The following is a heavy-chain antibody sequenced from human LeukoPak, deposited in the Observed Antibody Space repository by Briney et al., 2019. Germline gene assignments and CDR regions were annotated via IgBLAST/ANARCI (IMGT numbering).Heavy chain of an antibody. J-gene: IGHJ4*02. Sequence: GGSLRLSCSASGFPFSSYGMHWVRQAAGKGLEYVSTISGNGGSTYYADSVKGRFTISRDNSKNTLYLQVSSLRAEDTAMYYCVKAFGGSYQFDYWGQGTLVTVSS. D-gene: IGHD1-26*01. V-gene: IGHV3-64D*06. CDR2: ISGNGGST. CDR1: GFPFSSYG. CDR3: VKAFGGSYQFDY.